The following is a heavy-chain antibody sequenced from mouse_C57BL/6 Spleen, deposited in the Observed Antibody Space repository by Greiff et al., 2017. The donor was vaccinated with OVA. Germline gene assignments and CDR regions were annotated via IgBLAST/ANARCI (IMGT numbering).Heavy chain of an antibody. CDR3: AKGRIYYYGSSYFDY. CDR2: INPNNGGT. V-gene: IGHV1-22*01. CDR1: GYTFTDYN. D-gene: IGHD1-1*01. J-gene: IGHJ2*01. Sequence: VQLQQSGPELVKPGASVKMSCKASGYTFTDYNMHWVKQSHGKSLEWIGYINPNNGGTSYNQKFKGKATLTVNKSSSTAYMELRSLTSEDSAVYYCAKGRIYYYGSSYFDYWGQGTTLTVSS.